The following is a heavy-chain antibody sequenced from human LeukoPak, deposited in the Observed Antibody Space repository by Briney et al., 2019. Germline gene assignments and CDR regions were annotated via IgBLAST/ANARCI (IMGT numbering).Heavy chain of an antibody. CDR2: INPNSGGT. V-gene: IGHV1-2*02. Sequence: ASVKVSCKASGYTFTSYYMHWVRQAPGQGLEWMGWINPNSGGTNYAQKFQGRVTMTRDTSISTAYMELSRLRSDDTAVYYCARWGGGYDILTGYYYYYYMDVWGKGTTVTVSS. CDR1: GYTFTSYY. CDR3: ARWGGGYDILTGYYYYYYMDV. D-gene: IGHD3-9*01. J-gene: IGHJ6*03.